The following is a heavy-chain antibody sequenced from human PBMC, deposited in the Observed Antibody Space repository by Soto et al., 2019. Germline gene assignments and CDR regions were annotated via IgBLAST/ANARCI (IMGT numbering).Heavy chain of an antibody. D-gene: IGHD3-10*01. CDR1: GYTFTGYY. Sequence: QVQLVQSGAEVKKPGASVKVACKASGYTFTGYYMHWVRQAPGQGLEWMGWINPNSGGTNYAQKFKGWVTMTRDTSISTAYMELSRLRSDDTAVYYCARDRVTMVRGVGKIRSHLDPWGQGSLVTVSS. V-gene: IGHV1-2*04. CDR3: ARDRVTMVRGVGKIRSHLDP. J-gene: IGHJ5*02. CDR2: INPNSGGT.